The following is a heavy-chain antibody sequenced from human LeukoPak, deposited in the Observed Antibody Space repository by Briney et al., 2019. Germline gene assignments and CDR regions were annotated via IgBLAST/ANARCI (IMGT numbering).Heavy chain of an antibody. Sequence: SGGSLRLSCAASGFTFSDYYMNWIRQAPGKGLEWVSYISSTSIYTDYTDSVKGRFTISRDNAKNSLYLQMNSLRAEDTAVYYCARESPGSSDAFDIWGQGTMVTVSS. D-gene: IGHD6-6*01. CDR1: GFTFSDYY. J-gene: IGHJ3*02. V-gene: IGHV3-11*06. CDR3: ARESPGSSDAFDI. CDR2: ISSTSIYT.